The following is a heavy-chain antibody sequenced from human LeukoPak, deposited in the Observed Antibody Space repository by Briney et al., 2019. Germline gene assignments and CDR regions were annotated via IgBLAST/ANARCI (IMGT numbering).Heavy chain of an antibody. CDR3: SNSLNY. J-gene: IGHJ4*02. CDR2: IKVDGSET. Sequence: GGSLRLSCVDSGFTFSRSWMDWVRQASGKGLEWVANIKVDGSETYYVDSAKGRFTISRDNAKSSLYLQMDSLRVEDTAIYYCSNSLNYWGQGTLVTVSS. V-gene: IGHV3-7*01. CDR1: GFTFSRSW. D-gene: IGHD2-15*01.